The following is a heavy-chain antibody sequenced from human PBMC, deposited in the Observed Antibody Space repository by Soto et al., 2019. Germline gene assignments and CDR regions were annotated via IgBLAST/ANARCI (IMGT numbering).Heavy chain of an antibody. V-gene: IGHV3-30*18. CDR1: VFTFSSYD. Sequence: VGSLRLSCASSVFTFSSYDMHCVRHSPGKWLEWVAVISYDGSNKYYADSVKGRFTISRDNSKDTLYLQMNSLRAEDTAIYYCAKDPGWYDDLYSGLPDCLGQRTLVSVSS. J-gene: IGHJ4*02. CDR2: ISYDGSNK. CDR3: AKDPGWYDDLYSGLPDC. D-gene: IGHD6-19*01.